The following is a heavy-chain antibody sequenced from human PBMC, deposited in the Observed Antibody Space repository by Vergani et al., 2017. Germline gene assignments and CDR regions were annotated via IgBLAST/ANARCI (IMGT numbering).Heavy chain of an antibody. CDR1: GYTFSNYY. CDR3: ARGDYRILTSYRC. J-gene: IGHJ4*02. CDR2: INPSGGHT. Sequence: QVQVVQSGAEVKKSGASVKVSCKTSGYTFSNYYMHWVRQAPGQGLGWMGIINPSGGHTNYAQKFQGRVTMTRDTSTSTVYMELSSLGSEDTAIYYCARGDYRILTSYRCWGQGTLVTVS. V-gene: IGHV1-46*03. D-gene: IGHD3-9*01.